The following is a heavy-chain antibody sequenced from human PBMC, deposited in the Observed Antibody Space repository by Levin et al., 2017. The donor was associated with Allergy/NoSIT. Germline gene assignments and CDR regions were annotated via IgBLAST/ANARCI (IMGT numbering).Heavy chain of an antibody. CDR3: AMTTVTLDY. V-gene: IGHV1-2*07. J-gene: IGHJ4*02. Sequence: PGESLKISCKASGYTFTGYYMHWVRQAPGQGLEWMGVFNPNSVGTPSAPPFPGRVTMTRDTSISTAYMELSRLRSDDTAVYYCAMTTVTLDYWGQGTLVTVSS. D-gene: IGHD4-17*01. CDR1: GYTFTGYY. CDR2: FNPNSVGT.